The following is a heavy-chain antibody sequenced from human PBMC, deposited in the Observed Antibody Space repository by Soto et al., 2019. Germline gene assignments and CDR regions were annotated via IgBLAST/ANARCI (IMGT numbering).Heavy chain of an antibody. D-gene: IGHD5-18*01. CDR1: GGSISSGDYY. CDR3: ARVIDTAMLMRWLDP. CDR2: IYYSGST. V-gene: IGHV4-30-4*01. J-gene: IGHJ5*02. Sequence: PSETLSLTCTVSGGSISSGDYYWSWIRQPPGKGLEWIGYIYYSGSTYYNPSLKSRVTISVDTSKNQFSLKLSSVTAADTAVYYCARVIDTAMLMRWLDPWGQGTLVTVSS.